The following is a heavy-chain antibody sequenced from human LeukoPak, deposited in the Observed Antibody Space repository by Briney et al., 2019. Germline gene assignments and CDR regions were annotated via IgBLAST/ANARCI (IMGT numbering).Heavy chain of an antibody. CDR1: GVSFSNYA. CDR3: AVFFMVRGVISQYYFDH. D-gene: IGHD3-10*01. J-gene: IGHJ4*02. CDR2: ISGSGDSS. Sequence: GGSLRLSCAASGVSFSNYAMSWVRQAPGKGLEWVSTISGSGDSSFYADSAKGLFTISRDNFKNTLYLQMNSLRAEDTAVYYCAVFFMVRGVISQYYFDHWGQGTLVTVSS. V-gene: IGHV3-23*01.